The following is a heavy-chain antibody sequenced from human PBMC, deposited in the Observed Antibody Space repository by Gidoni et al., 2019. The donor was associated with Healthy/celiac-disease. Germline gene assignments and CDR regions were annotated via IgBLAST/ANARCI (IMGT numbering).Heavy chain of an antibody. CDR2: IYTSGST. D-gene: IGHD6-6*01. CDR1: GGSISSGSYY. J-gene: IGHJ4*02. Sequence: QVQLQASGPGLVKPSQTLSLTCTVSGGSISSGSYYWSWIRQPAGKGLEWIGRIYTSGSTNYNPSLKSRVTISVDTSKNQFSLKLSSVTAADTAVYYCAREGDKWQLGYYFDYWGQGTLVTVSS. V-gene: IGHV4-61*02. CDR3: AREGDKWQLGYYFDY.